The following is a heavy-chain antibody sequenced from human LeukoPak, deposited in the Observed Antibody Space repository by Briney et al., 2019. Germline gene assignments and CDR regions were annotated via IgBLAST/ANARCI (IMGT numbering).Heavy chain of an antibody. D-gene: IGHD3-3*01. CDR1: GGSFSGYY. V-gene: IGHV4-34*01. CDR2: INHSGGT. CDR3: ARGRRRNRITIFGVVITYYFDY. J-gene: IGHJ4*02. Sequence: SETLSLTCAVYGGSFSGYYWSWIRQPPGKGLEWIGEINHSGGTNYNPSLKSRVTISVDTSKNQFSLKLSSVTAADTAVYYCARGRRRNRITIFGVVITYYFDYWGQGTLVTVSS.